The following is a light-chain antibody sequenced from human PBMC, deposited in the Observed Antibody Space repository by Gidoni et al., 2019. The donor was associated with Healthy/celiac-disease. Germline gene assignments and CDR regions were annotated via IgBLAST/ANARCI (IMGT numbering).Light chain of an antibody. J-gene: IGKJ5*01. CDR1: QDISNY. CDR2: DAS. V-gene: IGKV1-33*01. CDR3: QQYDNLPIT. Sequence: DIKMTQSPSSLSASVGDRVTITCQASQDISNYLNWYQQKPGKAPKLLIYDASNLETGVPSRFSGSGSVTDFTFTIISLQPEDIATYYCQQYDNLPITFGQGTRLEIK.